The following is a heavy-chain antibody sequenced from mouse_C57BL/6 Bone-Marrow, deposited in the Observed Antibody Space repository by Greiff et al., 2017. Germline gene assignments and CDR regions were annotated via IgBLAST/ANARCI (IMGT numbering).Heavy chain of an antibody. Sequence: QVQLQQPGAELVKPGASVKLSCKASGYTFTSYWMQWVNQRPGQGLEWIGEIDPSDSYTNYNQKFKGKATLTVDTSSSTAYMQLSSLTSEDSAVYYCARDTTVVGDYFDYWGQGTTLTVSS. CDR1: GYTFTSYW. D-gene: IGHD1-1*01. CDR2: IDPSDSYT. J-gene: IGHJ2*01. V-gene: IGHV1-50*01. CDR3: ARDTTVVGDYFDY.